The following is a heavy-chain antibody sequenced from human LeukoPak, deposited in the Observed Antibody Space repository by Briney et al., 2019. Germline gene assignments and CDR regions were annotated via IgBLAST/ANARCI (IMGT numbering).Heavy chain of an antibody. CDR1: GYTFTSHA. V-gene: IGHV1-3*01. Sequence: ASVKVSCKASGYTFTSHALHWVRQAPGEGLEWMAWINGATGNTEYSQKFQARVTITRDTSASTAYMELSSLRSEDTAVYYCARSIIIVPNTSYYYYYMDVWGRGTTVTVSS. CDR2: INGATGNT. CDR3: ARSIIIVPNTSYYYYYMDV. J-gene: IGHJ6*02. D-gene: IGHD2/OR15-2a*01.